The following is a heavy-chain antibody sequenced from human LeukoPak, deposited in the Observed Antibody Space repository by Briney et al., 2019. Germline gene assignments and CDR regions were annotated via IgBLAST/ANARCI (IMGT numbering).Heavy chain of an antibody. CDR2: INSDGSIT. D-gene: IGHD1-20*01. Sequence: PGGSLRLSCAASGFTFTTYWMHWVRQAPGKGLVWVSHINSDGSITSYADSVKGRFTISRDNSKNTLYLQMNSLRAEDTAVYYCAKDLNWDAFDIWGQGTMVTVSS. CDR3: AKDLNWDAFDI. CDR1: GFTFTTYW. J-gene: IGHJ3*02. V-gene: IGHV3-74*01.